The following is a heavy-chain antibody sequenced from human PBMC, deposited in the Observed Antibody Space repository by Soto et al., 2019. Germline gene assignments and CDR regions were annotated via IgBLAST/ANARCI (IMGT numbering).Heavy chain of an antibody. D-gene: IGHD3-10*01. Sequence: GGSLRLSCAASGFTFDDYTMHWVRQAPGKGLEWVSLISWDGGSTYYADSVKGRFTISRDNSKNSLYLQMNSLRTEDTALYYCARGLVVRGVVIRGYGMDVWGQGTTVTVSS. CDR1: GFTFDDYT. CDR3: ARGLVVRGVVIRGYGMDV. CDR2: ISWDGGST. J-gene: IGHJ6*02. V-gene: IGHV3-43*01.